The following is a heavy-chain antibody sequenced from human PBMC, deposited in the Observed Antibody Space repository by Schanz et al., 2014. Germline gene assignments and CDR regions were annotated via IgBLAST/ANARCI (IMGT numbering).Heavy chain of an antibody. Sequence: VQVVQSGGGLVKPGGSLRLSCAASGFTFSTFAMHWVRQAPGKGLEWVSGITGASDHIDYAESVKGRFTISRDNSKNTLYLQMDSLRAEDTAVYFCAKKVPAYNPFDSWGQGTLVTVSS. CDR2: ITGASDHI. CDR1: GFTFSTFA. D-gene: IGHD1-1*01. V-gene: IGHV3-23*04. CDR3: AKKVPAYNPFDS. J-gene: IGHJ4*02.